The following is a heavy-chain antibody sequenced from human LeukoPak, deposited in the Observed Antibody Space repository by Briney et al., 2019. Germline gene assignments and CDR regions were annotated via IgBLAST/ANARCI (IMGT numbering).Heavy chain of an antibody. J-gene: IGHJ3*02. CDR2: IYYSGST. D-gene: IGHD6-13*01. Sequence: NASETLSLTCTVSGGSISSSSYYWGWIRQPPGKGLEWIGSIYYSGSTYYNPSLKSRVTISVDTSKNQFSLKLSSVTAADTAVYYCARDRHFSSSWYEDAFDIWGQGTMVTVSS. CDR1: GGSISSSSYY. CDR3: ARDRHFSSSWYEDAFDI. V-gene: IGHV4-39*07.